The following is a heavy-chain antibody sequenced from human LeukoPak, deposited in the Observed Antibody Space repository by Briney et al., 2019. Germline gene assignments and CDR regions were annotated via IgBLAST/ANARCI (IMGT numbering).Heavy chain of an antibody. Sequence: GGSLRLSCAASGFTFSNHVMTWVRQAPGKGLECVSRISGSGGNTYYADSVKGRFTISRDNSKNTVYLQMNSLRAGDTAVYYCAKVYSRLLELYHYMDVWGKGTTVTVSS. V-gene: IGHV3-23*01. CDR2: ISGSGGNT. D-gene: IGHD4-11*01. CDR3: AKVYSRLLELYHYMDV. CDR1: GFTFSNHV. J-gene: IGHJ6*03.